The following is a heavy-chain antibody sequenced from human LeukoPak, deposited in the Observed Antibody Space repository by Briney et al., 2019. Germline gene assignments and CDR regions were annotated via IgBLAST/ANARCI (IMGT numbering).Heavy chain of an antibody. Sequence: SETLSLTCTVSGASITIGAESYHWGWIRQPPGRGLEWIGTIYYTGISYYNPSLESRVTSSLDTSKNQFSLTLNSVTAADTAVYYCVRADYNGGNPGSFDTWGRGTMVTVSS. D-gene: IGHD2-8*01. J-gene: IGHJ3*02. V-gene: IGHV4-39*07. CDR3: VRADYNGGNPGSFDT. CDR2: IYYTGIS. CDR1: GASITIGAESYH.